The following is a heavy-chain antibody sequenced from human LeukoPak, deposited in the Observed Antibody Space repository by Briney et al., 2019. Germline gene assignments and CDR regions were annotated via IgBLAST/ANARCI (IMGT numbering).Heavy chain of an antibody. CDR2: ISRSGSTK. V-gene: IGHV3-11*04. CDR1: GFTFSDYN. Sequence: PGGSLRLSCAASGFTFSDYNMRWIRQAPGKGLEWVSSISRSGSTKYYADSVKGRFTISRDNSKNTLYLQMNSLRAEDTAVYYCTFSSSWSWGQGTLVTVSS. CDR3: TFSSSWS. J-gene: IGHJ5*02. D-gene: IGHD6-13*01.